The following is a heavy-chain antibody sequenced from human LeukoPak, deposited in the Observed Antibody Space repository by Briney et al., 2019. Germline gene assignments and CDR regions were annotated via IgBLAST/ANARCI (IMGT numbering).Heavy chain of an antibody. V-gene: IGHV1-69*13. CDR2: IIPIFGTA. CDR1: GGTFSSYA. Sequence: ASVKVYCKASGGTFSSYAIGWVRQAPGQGLEWMGGIIPIFGTANYAQKFQGRVTITADESTSTAYMELSSLRSEDTAVYYCARGRYYDSSGYSDYWGQGTLVTVSS. J-gene: IGHJ4*02. CDR3: ARGRYYDSSGYSDY. D-gene: IGHD3-22*01.